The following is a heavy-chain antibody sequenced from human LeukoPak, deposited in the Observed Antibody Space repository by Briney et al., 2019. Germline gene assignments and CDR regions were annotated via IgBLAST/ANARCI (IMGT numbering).Heavy chain of an antibody. CDR2: INPNSGGA. J-gene: IGHJ3*02. Sequence: ASVKVSCKASGYTFTGHYMHWVRQAPGQGPEWMGCINPNSGGASFAPKFQGRVTMTRDTSMSTAYMELSRLRSNDTAVYHCARYALYASGGAGGFDIWGQGTMVTVSS. D-gene: IGHD3-10*01. CDR1: GYTFTGHY. V-gene: IGHV1-2*02. CDR3: ARYALYASGGAGGFDI.